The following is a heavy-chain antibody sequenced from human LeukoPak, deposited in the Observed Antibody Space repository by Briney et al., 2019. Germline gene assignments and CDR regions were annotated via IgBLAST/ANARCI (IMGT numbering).Heavy chain of an antibody. CDR3: ARPYYYDSSGSTQDFDY. V-gene: IGHV3-48*03. Sequence: GGSLRLSCAASGFTFSSYEMNWVRQAPGKGLEWASYISSSGSTIYYADSVKGRFTISRDNAKNSLYLRMNSLRAEDTAVYYCARPYYYDSSGSTQDFDYWGQGTLVTVSS. J-gene: IGHJ4*02. CDR1: GFTFSSYE. CDR2: ISSSGSTI. D-gene: IGHD3-22*01.